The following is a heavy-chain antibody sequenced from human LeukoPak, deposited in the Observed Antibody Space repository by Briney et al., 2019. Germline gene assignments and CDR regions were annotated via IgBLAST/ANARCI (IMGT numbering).Heavy chain of an antibody. CDR3: ARGNSGYDFPPRYFDY. J-gene: IGHJ4*02. V-gene: IGHV4-34*01. CDR2: INHSGST. D-gene: IGHD5-12*01. CDR1: GGSFSGYY. Sequence: SETLSLTCAVYGGSFSGYYSSWIRQPPGKGLEWIGEINHSGSTNYNPSLKSRVTISVDTSKNQFSLKLSSVTAADTAVYYCARGNSGYDFPPRYFDYWGQGTLVTVSS.